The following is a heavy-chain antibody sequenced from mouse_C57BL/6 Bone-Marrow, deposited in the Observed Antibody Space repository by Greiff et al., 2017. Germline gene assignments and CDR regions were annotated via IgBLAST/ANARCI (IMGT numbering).Heavy chain of an antibody. J-gene: IGHJ1*03. Sequence: QVQLQQPGAELVMPGASVKLSCKASGYTFTSYWMHWVKQRPGQGLEWIGEIDPSDSYTNYNQKFKGKSTLTVDKSSSTAYMQLSSLTSEDSAVYYCARSYYGNWYFDVWGTGTTVTVSS. CDR3: ARSYYGNWYFDV. D-gene: IGHD1-1*01. CDR2: IDPSDSYT. V-gene: IGHV1-69*01. CDR1: GYTFTSYW.